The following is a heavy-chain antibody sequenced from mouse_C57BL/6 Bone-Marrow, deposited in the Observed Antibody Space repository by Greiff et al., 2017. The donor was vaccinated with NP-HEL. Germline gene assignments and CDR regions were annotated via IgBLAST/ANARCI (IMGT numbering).Heavy chain of an antibody. Sequence: QVQLQQSGAELVRPGASVKLSCKASGYTFTDYYINWVKQRPGQGLEWIARIYPGSGNTYYNEKFKGKATLTAEKSSSTAYMQLSSLTSEDSAVYFCARAYYYYGSSPLFDYWGQGTTLTVSS. CDR3: ARAYYYYGSSPLFDY. V-gene: IGHV1-76*01. J-gene: IGHJ2*01. CDR1: GYTFTDYY. CDR2: IYPGSGNT. D-gene: IGHD1-1*01.